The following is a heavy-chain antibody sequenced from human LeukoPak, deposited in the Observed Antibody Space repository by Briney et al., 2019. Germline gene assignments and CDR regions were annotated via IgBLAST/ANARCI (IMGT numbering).Heavy chain of an antibody. J-gene: IGHJ2*01. CDR2: XXXXGSN. CDR1: GGSISSYY. Sequence: PSETLSLTCTVSGGSISSYYWSWIRQPPGXGXXXXXXXXXXGSNNYKPYLKXXXTISXDTSKNQFSLKLSSVTAADTAVYYCARGPYYYDSSGSTPYYWYFDLWGRGTLVTVSS. D-gene: IGHD3-22*01. CDR3: ARGPYYYDSSGSTPYYWYFDL. V-gene: IGHV4-59*01.